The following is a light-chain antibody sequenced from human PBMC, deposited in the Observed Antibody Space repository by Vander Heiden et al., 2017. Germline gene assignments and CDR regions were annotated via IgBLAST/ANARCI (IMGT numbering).Light chain of an antibody. CDR2: GTS. CDR1: RSVSAN. J-gene: IGKJ1*01. Sequence: EIVMTQSPAILSASPGERATLTCRARRSVSANLAWYQQKPGQAPRLIIYGTSTRATGVPARFSGSGSGTQFILSISRLQSEDFALYYCQQYSDWPRTFGQGTKVEIK. V-gene: IGKV3-15*01. CDR3: QQYSDWPRT.